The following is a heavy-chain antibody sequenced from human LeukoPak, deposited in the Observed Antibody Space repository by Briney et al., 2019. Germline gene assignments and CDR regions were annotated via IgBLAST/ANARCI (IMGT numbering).Heavy chain of an antibody. CDR3: ARDLGYSSSWYEMGY. CDR2: ISAYNGNT. V-gene: IGHV1-18*01. CDR1: GYTFTSYG. Sequence: ASVKVSCKASGYTFTSYGISWVRQAPGQGLEWMGWISAYNGNTNYAQKLQGRVTMTTDTSTSTAYMELRSLRSGDTAVYYCARDLGYSSSWYEMGYWGQGTLVTVSS. D-gene: IGHD6-13*01. J-gene: IGHJ4*02.